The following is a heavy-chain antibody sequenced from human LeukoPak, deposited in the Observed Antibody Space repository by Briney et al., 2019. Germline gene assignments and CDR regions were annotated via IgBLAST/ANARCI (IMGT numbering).Heavy chain of an antibody. Sequence: PGRSLRLSCAASGFTFSSYGMHWVRQAPGKGLEWVAVISYDGSNKYYADSVKGRFTISRDNSKNTLYLQMNSLRAEDTAVYYCARRYSSGSLETYFDLWGRGTLVTVSS. CDR2: ISYDGSNK. J-gene: IGHJ2*01. CDR1: GFTFSSYG. CDR3: ARRYSSGSLETYFDL. D-gene: IGHD6-25*01. V-gene: IGHV3-30*03.